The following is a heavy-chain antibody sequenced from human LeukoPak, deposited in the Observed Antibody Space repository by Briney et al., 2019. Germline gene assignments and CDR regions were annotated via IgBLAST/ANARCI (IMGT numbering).Heavy chain of an antibody. Sequence: SETLSLTCTVSGGSISSEYCGWVRQPPAKELEWGGYIYYSGSTNYNPSLKRRVTISVDTSKNQFSLKLSSVTAADTAVYYCARDQAYYYDSSGYYWYFDLWGRGTLVTVSS. CDR1: GGSISSEY. CDR2: IYYSGST. CDR3: ARDQAYYYDSSGYYWYFDL. J-gene: IGHJ2*01. V-gene: IGHV4-59*01. D-gene: IGHD3-22*01.